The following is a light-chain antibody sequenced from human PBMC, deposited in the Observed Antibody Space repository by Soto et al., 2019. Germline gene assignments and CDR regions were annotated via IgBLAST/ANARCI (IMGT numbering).Light chain of an antibody. CDR2: DAS. V-gene: IGKV1-33*01. CDR1: QDIRIY. J-gene: IGKJ5*01. CDR3: QQYDDYPIT. Sequence: DIQMTQSPSSLSASVGDRVTITCQASQDIRIYLNWYQHKPGKAPKLLIYDASNLETGVPSRFSGSRFGTDFTFTINSLQPEDLATYYCQQYDDYPITFGQGTRLEIK.